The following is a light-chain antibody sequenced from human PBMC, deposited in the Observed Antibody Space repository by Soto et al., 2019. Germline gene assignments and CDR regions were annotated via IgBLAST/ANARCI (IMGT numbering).Light chain of an antibody. J-gene: IGKJ5*01. CDR3: QQSYNAPIT. Sequence: DSQRPLYPSSLSASVGDGVTVTCRASQNIINYLNWYQQKPGKAPQLLIYVASRLESGVPSRFSGSGSGTDFTLTISSLQPEDFATYYCQQSYNAPITFGQGTRLEIK. V-gene: IGKV1-39*01. CDR1: QNIINY. CDR2: VAS.